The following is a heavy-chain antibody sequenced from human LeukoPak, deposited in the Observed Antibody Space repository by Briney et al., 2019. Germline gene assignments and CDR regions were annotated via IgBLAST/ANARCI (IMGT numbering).Heavy chain of an antibody. CDR3: ARVYYSNSYDHWYFDL. J-gene: IGHJ2*01. V-gene: IGHV1-18*01. D-gene: IGHD6-13*01. Sequence: ASVKVSCKASGYTFTSYGISWVRQAPGQGLEWMGWISAYNGNTNYAQKLQGRITMTTDTSTSTAYMELRSLRSDDTAVYYCARVYYSNSYDHWYFDLWGRGTLVTVSS. CDR1: GYTFTSYG. CDR2: ISAYNGNT.